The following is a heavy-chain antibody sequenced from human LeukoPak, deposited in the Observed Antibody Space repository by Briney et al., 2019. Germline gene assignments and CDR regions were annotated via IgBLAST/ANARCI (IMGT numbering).Heavy chain of an antibody. CDR2: ISYDGSNK. D-gene: IGHD1-26*01. Sequence: GWSLRLSCAASGFTFSSYGMHWVRQAPGKGLEWVAVISYDGSNKYYADSVKGRFTISRDNSKNTLYLQMNSLRAEDTAVYYCARVLGSGSYGYWGQGTLVTVSS. CDR3: ARVLGSGSYGY. V-gene: IGHV3-30*03. J-gene: IGHJ4*02. CDR1: GFTFSSYG.